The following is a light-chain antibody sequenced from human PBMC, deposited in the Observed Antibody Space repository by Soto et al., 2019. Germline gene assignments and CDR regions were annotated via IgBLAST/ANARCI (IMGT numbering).Light chain of an antibody. J-gene: IGLJ3*02. V-gene: IGLV4-60*03. CDR3: ATWDSNTRV. CDR2: VDRSGSY. CDR1: SGHSDYI. Sequence: QSVLTQSSSASASLGSSVKLTCTLSSGHSDYIIAWHQQQPGKAPRCLMNVDRSGSYNKGGGVPGRFSGSSSGADRYPTIAHLQSEDEEDYYCATWDSNTRVFGGGTKLTVL.